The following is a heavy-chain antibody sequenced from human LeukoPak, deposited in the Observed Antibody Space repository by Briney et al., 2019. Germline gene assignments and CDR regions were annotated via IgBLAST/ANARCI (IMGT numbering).Heavy chain of an antibody. J-gene: IGHJ4*02. CDR1: GFIFSDYW. V-gene: IGHV3-53*01. CDR2: LYTDDTT. D-gene: IGHD1-1*01. Sequence: GGSLRLSCAVSGFIFSDYWMNWVRQAPGKGLEWVSLLYTDDTTIYADSVEGRFTISRDDSKNTIYLHMTTLRGEDTAVYYCARGGAFYWNPRYWGQGTLVTVSS. CDR3: ARGGAFYWNPRY.